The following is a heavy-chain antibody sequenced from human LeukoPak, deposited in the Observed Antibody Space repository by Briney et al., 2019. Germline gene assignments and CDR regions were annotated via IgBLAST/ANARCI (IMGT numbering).Heavy chain of an antibody. Sequence: KPSETLSLTCTVSGGSISSYYWSWIRQPPGKGLEWIGYIYYSGSTNYNPSLKSRVTISVDTSKNQFSLKLRSVTAADTAVYYCARVLADYYYYYMDVWGKGTTVTVSS. D-gene: IGHD6-13*01. V-gene: IGHV4-59*01. CDR3: ARVLADYYYYYMDV. CDR1: GGSISSYY. CDR2: IYYSGST. J-gene: IGHJ6*03.